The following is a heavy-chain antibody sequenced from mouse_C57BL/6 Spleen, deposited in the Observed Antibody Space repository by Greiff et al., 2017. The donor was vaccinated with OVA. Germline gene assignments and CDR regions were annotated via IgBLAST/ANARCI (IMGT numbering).Heavy chain of an antibody. CDR1: GFTIKDYY. D-gene: IGHD1-1*02. V-gene: IGHV14-1*01. J-gene: IGHJ1*03. CDR3: TGCGFVRSFND. Sequence: VQLQQSGAELVRPGASVKLSCTASGFTIKDYYMPWVKQRPEQGLEWIGRIDPEDGDTEYAPKFQGKATMTADTSSNTAYLQLSRLKSKNTAVYSCTGCGFVRSFNDWGTGTTVTVSS. CDR2: IDPEDGDT.